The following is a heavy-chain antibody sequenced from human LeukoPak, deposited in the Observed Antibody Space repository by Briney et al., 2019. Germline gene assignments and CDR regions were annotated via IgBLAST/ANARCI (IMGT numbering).Heavy chain of an antibody. CDR3: AKDARWKSGQPYFDY. CDR1: GFTFDDYA. CDR2: ISWNSGSI. D-gene: IGHD3-3*01. Sequence: GGSLRLSCAASGFTFDDYAMHWVRQAPGKGLEWVSGISWNSGSIGYADSVKGRFTISRDNAKNSLYLQMNCLRPEDTALYYCAKDARWKSGQPYFDYWGQGTLVTVSS. V-gene: IGHV3-9*01. J-gene: IGHJ4*02.